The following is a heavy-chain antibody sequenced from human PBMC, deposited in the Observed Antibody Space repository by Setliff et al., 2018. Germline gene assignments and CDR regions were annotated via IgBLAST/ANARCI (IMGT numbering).Heavy chain of an antibody. CDR3: ARTHCTTTSCFYFHY. CDR2: SNHSGNT. V-gene: IGHV4-34*01. J-gene: IGHJ4*02. Sequence: SETLSLTCSVYGESFSNNYWSWIRQPPGKGLEWIGESNHSGNTTNHPSLKSRLTMSVDTSKNQFSLKLNSVTAADTAVYYCARTHCTTTSCFYFHYWGQGTVVTVSS. D-gene: IGHD2-2*01. CDR1: GESFSNNY.